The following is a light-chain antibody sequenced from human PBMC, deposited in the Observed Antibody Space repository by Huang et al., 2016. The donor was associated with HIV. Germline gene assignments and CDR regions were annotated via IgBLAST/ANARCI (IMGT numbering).Light chain of an antibody. V-gene: IGKV1-5*03. CDR3: QQYSNYPLT. CDR2: KAS. Sequence: DIQMTQSPSTLSASIGDRVTITCRASQTICIWLAWYQQKPGKAPKLLIHKASSLYDGVPSRFSGSGSGTELTLTISDLQPDDFATYYCQQYSNYPLTFGGGTKVEI. J-gene: IGKJ4*01. CDR1: QTICIW.